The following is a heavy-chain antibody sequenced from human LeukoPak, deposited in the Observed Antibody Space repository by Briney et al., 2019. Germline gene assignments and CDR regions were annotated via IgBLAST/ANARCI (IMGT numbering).Heavy chain of an antibody. V-gene: IGHV1-46*01. CDR3: ARDRAVAGFRFDY. CDR2: INPSGGST. J-gene: IGHJ4*02. Sequence: ASVKVSCKASGYIFTSYYMHWVRQAPGQGLEWMGAINPSGGSTTYAQKFQGRVTMTRDTSMSTLYMELSSLRSEDTAVYYCARDRAVAGFRFDYWGQGTLVTVSS. D-gene: IGHD6-19*01. CDR1: GYIFTSYY.